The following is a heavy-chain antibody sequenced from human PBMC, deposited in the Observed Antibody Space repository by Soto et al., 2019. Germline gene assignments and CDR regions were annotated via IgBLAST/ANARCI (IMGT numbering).Heavy chain of an antibody. Sequence: SETLSLTCTVSGGSISSSSYYWGWIRQPPGKGLEWIGIIYYSGSTYYNPSLKSRVTISVDTSKNQFSLKLISVTAADTAVYYCARSSSSCYFAFDIWGQGTMVTVSS. D-gene: IGHD6-13*01. CDR2: IYYSGST. J-gene: IGHJ3*02. CDR3: ARSSSSCYFAFDI. CDR1: GGSISSSSYY. V-gene: IGHV4-39*01.